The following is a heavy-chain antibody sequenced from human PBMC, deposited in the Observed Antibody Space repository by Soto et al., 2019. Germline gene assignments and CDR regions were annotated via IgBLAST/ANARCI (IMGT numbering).Heavy chain of an antibody. V-gene: IGHV4-39*01. D-gene: IGHD2-8*01. CDR3: VSQRTSVLTQAYFDY. Sequence: PSETLSLPCPVSGGSVSNSNYYWGWIRQSPGKGLEWIGSVYYRGRSYSKSSVKSRVTISVDTSKNQFSLNLNSATASDAAVYYCVSQRTSVLTQAYFDYWGPGALVTVSS. CDR2: VYYRGRS. CDR1: GGSVSNSNYY. J-gene: IGHJ4*02.